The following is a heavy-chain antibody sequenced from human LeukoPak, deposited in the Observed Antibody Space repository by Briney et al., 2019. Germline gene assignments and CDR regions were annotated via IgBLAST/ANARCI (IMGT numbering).Heavy chain of an antibody. J-gene: IGHJ5*02. V-gene: IGHV4-30-2*01. CDR2: IYHSGST. CDR3: ARGERGEFDP. Sequence: SETLSLTCAVSGGSISSGGYSWSWIRQPPGKGLEWIGYIYHSGSTYYNPSLKSRVTISVDRSKNQFSLKLSSATAADTAVYYCARGERGEFDPWGQGTLVTVSS. CDR1: GGSISSGGYS. D-gene: IGHD3-16*01.